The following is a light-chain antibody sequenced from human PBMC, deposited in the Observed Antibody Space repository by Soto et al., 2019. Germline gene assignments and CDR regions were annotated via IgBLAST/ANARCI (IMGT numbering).Light chain of an antibody. CDR2: SNN. Sequence: QSVLTQPPSASGTPGQRVTISCSGSSSNFGSNTVNWYQQLPGTAPKLLIYSNNQRPSGVPDRFSGSKSGTSASLAISGLQSEDEADSYCAAWDDSLNGNYVFGTGTKVTVL. V-gene: IGLV1-44*01. CDR1: SSNFGSNT. CDR3: AAWDDSLNGNYV. J-gene: IGLJ1*01.